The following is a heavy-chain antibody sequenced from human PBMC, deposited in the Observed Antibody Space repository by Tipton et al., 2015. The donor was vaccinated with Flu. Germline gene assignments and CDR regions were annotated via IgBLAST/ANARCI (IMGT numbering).Heavy chain of an antibody. CDR2: IFHSGNA. Sequence: TLSLTCTVSGNSIRSANYYWGWIRQPPGKGLEWIGNIFHSGNAYHNPSLKSRVTISVDTSKNQFSLKLTSVTDADTAVYYCARRDYSNYVSEPKNWFDPWGQGNLVTVYS. V-gene: IGHV4-38-2*02. D-gene: IGHD4-11*01. CDR1: GNSIRSANYY. CDR3: ARRDYSNYVSEPKNWFDP. J-gene: IGHJ5*02.